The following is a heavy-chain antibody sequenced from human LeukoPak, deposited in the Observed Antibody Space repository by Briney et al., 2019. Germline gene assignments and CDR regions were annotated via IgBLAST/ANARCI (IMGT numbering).Heavy chain of an antibody. CDR3: ARNYYGSGMDP. V-gene: IGHV4-31*03. J-gene: IGHJ5*02. D-gene: IGHD3-10*01. CDR1: GGSISSGGYY. Sequence: SETLSLTCTVSGGSISSGGYYWSWIRQHPGKGLEWIGYIYYSGSTYYHPSLKSRVTISVDTSKNQFSLKLSSVTAADTAVYYCARNYYGSGMDPWGEGTLVTVSS. CDR2: IYYSGST.